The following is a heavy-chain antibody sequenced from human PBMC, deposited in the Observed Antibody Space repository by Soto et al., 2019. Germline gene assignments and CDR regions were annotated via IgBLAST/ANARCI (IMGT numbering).Heavy chain of an antibody. J-gene: IGHJ6*04. CDR1: GFTFSDHY. D-gene: IGHD3-16*01. CDR3: DRDRLGMEV. Sequence: GGSLRLSCAASGFTFSDHYMDWVRQAPGKGLEWVGRTRNKANSYTTEYAASVKGRFTISRDDSKNSLYLQMNSLKTEDTAVYYCDRDRLGMEVWGKGNNVTVSS. V-gene: IGHV3-72*01. CDR2: TRNKANSYTT.